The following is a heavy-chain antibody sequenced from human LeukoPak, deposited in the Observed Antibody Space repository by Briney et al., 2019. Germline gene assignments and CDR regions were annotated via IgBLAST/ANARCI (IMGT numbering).Heavy chain of an antibody. J-gene: IGHJ4*02. D-gene: IGHD6-13*01. Sequence: SETLSLTCSVSGGSISGGSISGYHWSWIRQPPGKGLEWIGYIYYSGSTNYNPSLKSRVTISVDTSKNQFSLKLSSVTAADTAVYYCARGIAAAGIYYFDYWGQGTLVTVSS. CDR2: IYYSGST. CDR1: GGSISGGSISGYH. CDR3: ARGIAAAGIYYFDY. V-gene: IGHV4-61*08.